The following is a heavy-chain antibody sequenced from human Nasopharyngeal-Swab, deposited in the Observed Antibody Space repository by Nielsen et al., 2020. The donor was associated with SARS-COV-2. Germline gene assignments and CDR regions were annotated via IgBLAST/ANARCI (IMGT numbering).Heavy chain of an antibody. CDR3: ARDGGYCSGGSCYPMIDY. J-gene: IGHJ4*02. D-gene: IGHD2-15*01. Sequence: WIRQPPGKGLEWVAVIWYDGSNKYYADSVKGRFTISRDNFKNTLYLQMNSLRAEDTAVYYCARDGGYCSGGSCYPMIDYWGQGTLVTVSS. V-gene: IGHV3-33*01. CDR2: IWYDGSNK.